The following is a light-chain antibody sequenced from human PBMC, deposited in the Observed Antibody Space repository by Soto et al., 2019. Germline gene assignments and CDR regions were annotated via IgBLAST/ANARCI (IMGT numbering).Light chain of an antibody. CDR3: AVWDISLSGVL. CDR1: SSNIGNNY. J-gene: IGLJ2*01. Sequence: QSVLTQPPSVSAAPGQRVIISCSGSSSNIGNNYVSWYQQLPGTVPKLLVSDNNERPSGIPDRFSASRSGTSATLGITGLQTGDEADYYCAVWDISLSGVLFGGGTKLTVL. CDR2: DNN. V-gene: IGLV1-51*01.